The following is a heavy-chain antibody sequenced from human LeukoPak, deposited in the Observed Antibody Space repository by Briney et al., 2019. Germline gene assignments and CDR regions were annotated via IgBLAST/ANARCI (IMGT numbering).Heavy chain of an antibody. CDR3: ARNYYGDFDY. V-gene: IGHV4-30-2*01. J-gene: IGHJ4*02. D-gene: IGHD4-17*01. CDR2: IYHSGST. CDR1: GGSISSGGYS. Sequence: SETLSLTRAVSGGSISSGGYSWSWIRQPPGKGLEWIGYIYHSGSTYYNPSLKSRVTISVDRSKNQFSLKLSSVTAADTAVYYCARNYYGDFDYWGQGTLVTVPS.